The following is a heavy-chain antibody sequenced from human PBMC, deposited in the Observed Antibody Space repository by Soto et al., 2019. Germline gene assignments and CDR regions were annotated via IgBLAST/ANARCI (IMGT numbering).Heavy chain of an antibody. Sequence: QIELQESGPGLVKPSQTLSLTCFVSGYFIGAGGYYWSWIRHHPGKGLEWIGSFYSSGSIIYNPSLRSRVSITADMSTNQFSMSLPSVTAADTARYYCARMYSSGSGWFHPWGQGTLVTVSS. CDR3: ARMYSSGSGWFHP. V-gene: IGHV4-31*03. J-gene: IGHJ5*02. CDR1: GYFIGAGGYY. D-gene: IGHD6-19*01. CDR2: FYSSGSI.